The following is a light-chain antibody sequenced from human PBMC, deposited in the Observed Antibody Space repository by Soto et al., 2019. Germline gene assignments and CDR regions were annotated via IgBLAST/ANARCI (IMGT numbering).Light chain of an antibody. J-gene: IGKJ1*01. V-gene: IGKV3-20*01. CDR2: GAS. CDR1: QSVSNND. Sequence: ENGLTQSPGTPSLSPGARGPLSCRASQSVSNNDLAGYQQKPGQAPRLLIYGASNRATGIPDRFSGSGSGTDFTLTISRLEPEDFAVYYCQQYGSSGTFGQGTKVDTK. CDR3: QQYGSSGT.